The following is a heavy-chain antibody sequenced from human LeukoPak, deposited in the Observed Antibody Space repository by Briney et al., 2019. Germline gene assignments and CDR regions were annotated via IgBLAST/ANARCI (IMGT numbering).Heavy chain of an antibody. CDR2: MYYSGNS. D-gene: IGHD6-13*01. V-gene: IGHV4-59*01. CDR3: ASYSSSWYYFDY. CDR1: GGSITSYY. J-gene: IGHJ4*02. Sequence: SETLSLTCTVSGGSITSYYWSWIRQPPGKGLEWIGYMYYSGNSYYNPSLKSRVTISVDTSKNQFSLKLSSMTAADTAVYYCASYSSSWYYFDYWGPGTLVTVSS.